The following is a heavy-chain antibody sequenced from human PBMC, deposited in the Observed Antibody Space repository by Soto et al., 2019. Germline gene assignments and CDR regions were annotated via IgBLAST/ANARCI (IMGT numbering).Heavy chain of an antibody. CDR1: GGTFSSYA. CDR3: AEARRAYSWFDP. CDR2: IIPIFGTA. V-gene: IGHV1-69*13. D-gene: IGHD6-6*01. J-gene: IGHJ5*02. Sequence: ASVKVSCKASGGTFSSYAISWVRQAPGQGLEWMGGIIPIFGTANYAQKFQGRVTITADESTSTAYMELSSLRSEDTAVYYCAEARRAYSWFDPWGQGTLVTVSS.